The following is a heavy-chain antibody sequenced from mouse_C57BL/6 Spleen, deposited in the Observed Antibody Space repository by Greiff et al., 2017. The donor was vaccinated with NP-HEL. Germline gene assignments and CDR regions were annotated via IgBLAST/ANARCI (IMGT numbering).Heavy chain of an antibody. CDR1: GYTFTSYW. CDR3: ARSYGSSPGY. D-gene: IGHD1-1*01. Sequence: QVQLKQPGAELVRPGSSVKLSCKASGYTFTSYWMHWVKQRPIQGLEWIGNIDPSDSETHYNQKFKDKATLTVDKSSSTAYMQLSSLTSEDSAVYYCARSYGSSPGYWGQGTTLTVSS. V-gene: IGHV1-52*01. CDR2: IDPSDSET. J-gene: IGHJ2*01.